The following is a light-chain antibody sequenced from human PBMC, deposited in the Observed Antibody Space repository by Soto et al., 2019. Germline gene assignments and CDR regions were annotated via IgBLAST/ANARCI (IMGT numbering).Light chain of an antibody. J-gene: IGLJ2*01. CDR2: DVS. CDR1: SSDVGGYNE. Sequence: QSALTQPASVSGSPGQSTTISCNGTSSDVGGYNEVSWYQQRPGEAPKLMIFDVSNRPSGVSNRFSGSKSGNTASLTISGLQAEDEAYYYCSSHAAGSTLIFGGGTKLTVL. V-gene: IGLV2-14*03. CDR3: SSHAAGSTLI.